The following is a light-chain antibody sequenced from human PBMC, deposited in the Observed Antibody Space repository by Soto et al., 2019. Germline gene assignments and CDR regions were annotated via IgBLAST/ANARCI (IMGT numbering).Light chain of an antibody. J-gene: IGLJ3*02. V-gene: IGLV1-44*01. Sequence: QSVLTQPPSASGTPGQRVTISCSGSSSNIGSNTVNWYQHLPGTAPKLLIYSYNQRPSGVPDRFSGSKSGTSASLAISGLQSEDEADYYCAAWDDSLNGRVFGGGTKVTVL. CDR3: AAWDDSLNGRV. CDR1: SSNIGSNT. CDR2: SYN.